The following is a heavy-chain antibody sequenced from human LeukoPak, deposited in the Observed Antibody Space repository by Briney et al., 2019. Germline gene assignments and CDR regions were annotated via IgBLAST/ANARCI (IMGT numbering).Heavy chain of an antibody. CDR2: MSPNSGNT. CDR3: ATRGGYSNAFDI. D-gene: IGHD4-11*01. Sequence: ASVKVSCKASGYTFTSYDINWVRQATGQGLEWMGWMSPNSGNTGYAQKFQGRVTMTRDTSISTAYMELSSLRSEDTAVYYCATRGGYSNAFDIWGQGTMVTVSS. CDR1: GYTFTSYD. J-gene: IGHJ3*02. V-gene: IGHV1-8*01.